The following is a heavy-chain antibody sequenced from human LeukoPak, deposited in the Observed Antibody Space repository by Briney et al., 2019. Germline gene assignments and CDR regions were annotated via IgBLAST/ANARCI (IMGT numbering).Heavy chain of an antibody. CDR1: GFSFMSYG. CDR2: ISDDGRRK. D-gene: IGHD4-17*01. Sequence: GGSLRLSCAASGFSFMSYGMHWVRQAPGKGLEWVGVISDDGRRKDYADSVKGRFTISRDNSKDTLYLQMDSLRAEDTAVYYCAKRPSDYGDYVSYFDYWGQGTLVTVSS. V-gene: IGHV3-30*18. CDR3: AKRPSDYGDYVSYFDY. J-gene: IGHJ4*02.